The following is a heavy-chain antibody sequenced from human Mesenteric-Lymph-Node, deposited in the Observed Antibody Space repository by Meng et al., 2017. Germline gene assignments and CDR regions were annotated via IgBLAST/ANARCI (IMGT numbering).Heavy chain of an antibody. CDR1: GYTFTGYY. Sequence: ASVKVSCKASGYTFTGYYMHWVRQAPGQGLEWMGWINPNSGGTNYAQKFQGRVTMTRDTSISTAYMELSSLRSEDTAVYYCARGYYYGSGSYYNDNLFDPWGQGTLVTVSS. J-gene: IGHJ5*02. V-gene: IGHV1-2*02. D-gene: IGHD3-10*01. CDR3: ARGYYYGSGSYYNDNLFDP. CDR2: INPNSGGT.